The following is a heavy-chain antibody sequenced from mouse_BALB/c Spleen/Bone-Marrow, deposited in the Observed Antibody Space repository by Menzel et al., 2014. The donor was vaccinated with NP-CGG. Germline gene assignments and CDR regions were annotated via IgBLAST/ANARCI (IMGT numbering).Heavy chain of an antibody. Sequence: EVMLVESGPGLVKPSQSLSLTCTVTGYSITSDYAWHWIRQFPGNKLEWMGYISYSGSTSYNPSLKSRISITRDTSKNQFFLQLNSVTTEDTATYYCARGITTAWFAYWGQGTLVTVSA. J-gene: IGHJ3*01. CDR2: ISYSGST. CDR3: ARGITTAWFAY. CDR1: GYSITSDYA. D-gene: IGHD2-4*01. V-gene: IGHV3-2*02.